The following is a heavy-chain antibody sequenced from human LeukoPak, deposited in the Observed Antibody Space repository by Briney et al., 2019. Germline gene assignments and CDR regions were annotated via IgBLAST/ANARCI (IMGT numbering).Heavy chain of an antibody. Sequence: GGSLRLSCAASGFTFGGYEMHWVRQAPGKGLEWVSYISGSGSTIYYADSVKGRFTISRDNAKSSLYLQMDRLRAGDTALYYCARELTYYFDSWGQGTLVTVSS. D-gene: IGHD3-9*01. CDR1: GFTFGGYE. CDR3: ARELTYYFDS. CDR2: ISGSGSTI. J-gene: IGHJ4*02. V-gene: IGHV3-48*03.